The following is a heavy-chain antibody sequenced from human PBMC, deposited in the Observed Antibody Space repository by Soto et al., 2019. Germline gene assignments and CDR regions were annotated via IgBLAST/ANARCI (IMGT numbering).Heavy chain of an antibody. CDR3: ARSGGNFFFDY. Sequence: QVTLKESGPVLVKPTATLTLTCTVSGFSLSNAKMGVSWIRQPPGKALQWLAHIFSNGARSHSTSLSGRLTLSRDTSKSQVLLTMTNMDPVDTATYYCARSGGNFFFDYWGQGALVTVSS. J-gene: IGHJ4*02. V-gene: IGHV2-26*01. CDR1: GFSLSNAKMG. D-gene: IGHD4-4*01. CDR2: IFSNGAR.